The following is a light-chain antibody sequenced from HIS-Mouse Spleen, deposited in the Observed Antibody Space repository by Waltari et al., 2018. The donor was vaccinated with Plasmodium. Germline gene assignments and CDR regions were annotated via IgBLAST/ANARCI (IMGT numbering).Light chain of an antibody. Sequence: EIVLTQSPGTLSLSPGERATLSCRASQSVSSSYLAWYPQKPGQAPRLLSYGASSRATGIPDRFRGSGSGTDFTLTISRLEPEDFAVYYCQQYGSSPLTFGGGTKVEIK. CDR1: QSVSSSY. CDR2: GAS. J-gene: IGKJ4*01. V-gene: IGKV3-20*01. CDR3: QQYGSSPLT.